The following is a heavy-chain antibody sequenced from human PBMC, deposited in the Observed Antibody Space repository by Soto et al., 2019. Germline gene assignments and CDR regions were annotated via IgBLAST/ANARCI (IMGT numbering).Heavy chain of an antibody. CDR3: ARGAGYSNGWLPFQP. V-gene: IGHV4-59*01. CDR2: LYYSGNT. J-gene: IGHJ1*01. Sequence: QVQLQESGPGLVKPSETLSLTCSVSGGSISSYYWSWIRQPPGKGLEWMGYLYYSGNTNYNPSLNSRVTRLVDTSKCQLSLRLTSVPAADTAVYYCARGAGYSNGWLPFQPWGQGALVTVSS. D-gene: IGHD6-19*01. CDR1: GGSISSYY.